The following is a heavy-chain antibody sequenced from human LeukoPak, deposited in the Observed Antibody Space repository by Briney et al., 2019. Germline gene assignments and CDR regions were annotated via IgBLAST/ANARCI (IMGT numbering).Heavy chain of an antibody. V-gene: IGHV1-2*04. D-gene: IGHD5-12*01. CDR2: INPNSGGT. CDR3: ARDHSGYIDY. CDR1: GYTFTGYY. J-gene: IGHJ4*02. Sequence: ASVKVSCKASGYTFTGYYMHWVRRAPGQGLEWMGWINPNSGGTNYAQKFQGWVTMTRDTSISTAYMELSRLRSDNTAVYYCARDHSGYIDYWGQGTLVTVSS.